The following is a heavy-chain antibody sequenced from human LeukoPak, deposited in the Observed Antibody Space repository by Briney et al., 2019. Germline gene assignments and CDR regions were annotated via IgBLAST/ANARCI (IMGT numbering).Heavy chain of an antibody. Sequence: PGGSLRLSCAASGFTFSSYAMSWVRQAPGKGLEWVSAISGSGGSTYYADSVKGRFTISRDNSKNTLYLQMNSLRAEDTAVYYCAKEVTIFGVVITLLDYWGQGTLVTVSS. J-gene: IGHJ4*02. CDR2: ISGSGGST. D-gene: IGHD3-3*01. CDR1: GFTFSSYA. V-gene: IGHV3-23*01. CDR3: AKEVTIFGVVITLLDY.